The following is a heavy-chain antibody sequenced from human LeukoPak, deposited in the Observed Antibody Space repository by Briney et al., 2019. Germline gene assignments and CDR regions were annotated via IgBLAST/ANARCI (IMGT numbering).Heavy chain of an antibody. V-gene: IGHV3-74*01. CDR1: GFTFSSYW. J-gene: IGHJ4*02. Sequence: TGGSLRLSCAASGFTFSSYWMHWVRQAPGKGLVWVSRIKSAGSSIRYADSVKGRFTISRDNSNNTLYLQMNSLRAEDTAVYYCAKNAVAVAGTSGHFDYWGQGTLVPVSS. CDR3: AKNAVAVAGTSGHFDY. D-gene: IGHD6-19*01. CDR2: IKSAGSSI.